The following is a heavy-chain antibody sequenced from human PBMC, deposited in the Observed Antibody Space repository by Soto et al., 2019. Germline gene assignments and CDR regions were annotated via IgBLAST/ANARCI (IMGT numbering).Heavy chain of an antibody. CDR2: TNPSGGST. CDR3: ARSGDDGGKVLDAEYFHH. V-gene: IGHV1-46*01. Sequence: EASVKVSCKASGYTFTSYYMHWVRQAPGQGLEWMGITNPSGGSTSYAQKFQGRVTMTRDTSTSTVYMELSSLRSEDTAVYYCARSGDDGGKVLDAEYFHHWGQGTLVTVSS. D-gene: IGHD4-17*01. CDR1: GYTFTSYY. J-gene: IGHJ1*01.